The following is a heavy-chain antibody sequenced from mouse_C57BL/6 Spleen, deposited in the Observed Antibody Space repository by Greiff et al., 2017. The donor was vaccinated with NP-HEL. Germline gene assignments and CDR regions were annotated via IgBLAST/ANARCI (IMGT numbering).Heavy chain of an antibody. CDR2: IDPSDSYP. J-gene: IGHJ1*03. CDR1: GYTFTSYW. D-gene: IGHD1-1*01. Sequence: VQLQQPGAELVKPGASVKLSCKASGYTFTSYWMQWVKQRPGQGLEWIGEIDPSDSYPNYNQKFKGKATLTVDTSSSTAYMQLSSLTSEDSAVYYCARSFYYGSSHWYFDVWGTGTTVTVSS. V-gene: IGHV1-50*01. CDR3: ARSFYYGSSHWYFDV.